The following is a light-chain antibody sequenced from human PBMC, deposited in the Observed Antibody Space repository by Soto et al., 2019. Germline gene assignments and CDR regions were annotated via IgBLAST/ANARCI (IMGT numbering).Light chain of an antibody. J-gene: IGLJ1*01. CDR1: SSDVGGYNY. CDR3: SSYTSSNTLV. CDR2: DVS. Sequence: QSALTQPASVSGSPGQSITISCTGTSSDVGGYNYVSWYQQHPGKAPKLMIYDVSNWPPGVSNRLSVSKSGRTASLTISGIKAEDDADYYCSSYTSSNTLVFGTGTKVTVL. V-gene: IGLV2-14*03.